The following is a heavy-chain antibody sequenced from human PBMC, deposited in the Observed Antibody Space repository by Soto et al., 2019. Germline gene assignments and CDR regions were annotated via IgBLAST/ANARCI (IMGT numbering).Heavy chain of an antibody. CDR3: AKDGGGSAMFGQ. CDR1: GFTFNTYA. CDR2: IDKSGGST. D-gene: IGHD3-16*01. J-gene: IGHJ5*02. Sequence: LRLSCAASGFTFNTYAMSWVRQAPGKGLEWVSTIDKSGGSTYYADSVKGRFTISRDNSKNTMSLQMISLRVEDTAVYYCAKDGGGSAMFGQWGQGTQVTVSS. V-gene: IGHV3-23*01.